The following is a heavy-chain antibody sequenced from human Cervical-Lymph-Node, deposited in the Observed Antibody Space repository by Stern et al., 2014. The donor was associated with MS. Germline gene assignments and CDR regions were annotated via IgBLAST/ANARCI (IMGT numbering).Heavy chain of an antibody. V-gene: IGHV1-46*01. Sequence: QDQLVQSGAEVKKPGASVKVSCKASGDTFTSYYMHWVRQAPGQGLEWMGIINPTGGSTHYAQKFQGRVTLTRDTSTSTVYMELSSLRSEDTAVYYCATYSSTWSPPWFWGQGTLVTVSS. CDR2: INPTGGST. D-gene: IGHD6-13*01. CDR1: GDTFTSYY. CDR3: ATYSSTWSPPWF. J-gene: IGHJ4*02.